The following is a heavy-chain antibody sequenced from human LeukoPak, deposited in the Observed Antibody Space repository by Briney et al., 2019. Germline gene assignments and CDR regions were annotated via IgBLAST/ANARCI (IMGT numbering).Heavy chain of an antibody. CDR2: IYDSGNT. V-gene: IGHV4-59*02. CDR3: ARETSLMGYASGLGFNY. CDR1: GGSVSSWY. J-gene: IGHJ4*02. Sequence: ETLSLTCTVSGGSVSSWYWSWIRQPPGKGLEWIGYIYDSGNTKYNPSLKSRVTISIDTPKNQFSLKLTSVTAADAATYYCARETSLMGYASGLGFNYWGQGILVTVSS. D-gene: IGHD6-19*01.